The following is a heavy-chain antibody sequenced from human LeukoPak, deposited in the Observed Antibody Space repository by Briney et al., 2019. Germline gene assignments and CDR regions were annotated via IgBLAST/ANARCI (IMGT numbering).Heavy chain of an antibody. CDR2: INPNSGGT. CDR3: ARETLYSSGWYAFDY. D-gene: IGHD6-19*01. Sequence: ASVKVSCKASGYTFTGYYMHWVRQAPGQGLEWMGRINPNSGGTNYAQKFQGRVTMTRDTSISTAYMELSRLRSDDTAVYYCARETLYSSGWYAFDYWGQGTLVTVSS. V-gene: IGHV1-2*06. CDR1: GYTFTGYY. J-gene: IGHJ4*02.